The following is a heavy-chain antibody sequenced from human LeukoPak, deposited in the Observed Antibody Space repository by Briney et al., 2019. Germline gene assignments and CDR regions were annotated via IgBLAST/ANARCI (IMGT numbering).Heavy chain of an antibody. J-gene: IGHJ4*02. CDR2: ISASGVSI. V-gene: IGHV3-23*01. D-gene: IGHD4-11*01. CDR1: GFNFRDYD. Sequence: GGSLRLSCAASGFNFRDYDMTWVREAPGKGLEGVASISASGVSINYADSVRGRFTIPRENSNRVVYLRMNSLRAEDTAVYYCARSIYYSNYLLDYWGQGTRVSVPS. CDR3: ARSIYYSNYLLDY.